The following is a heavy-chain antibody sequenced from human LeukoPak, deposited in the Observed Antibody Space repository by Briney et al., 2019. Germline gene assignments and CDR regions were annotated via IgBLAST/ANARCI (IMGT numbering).Heavy chain of an antibody. CDR2: IKQDGSQK. CDR3: ARGGGYCSGGICYHYFDY. D-gene: IGHD2-15*01. CDR1: GFTFSSYS. V-gene: IGHV3-7*01. J-gene: IGHJ4*02. Sequence: PGGSLRLSCAASGFTFSSYSMNWVRQAPGKGLEWVANIKQDGSQKSYVDSVKGRFTISRDNAKNSLYLQMNSLRAEDTAVYYCARGGGYCSGGICYHYFDYWGQGTLVTVSS.